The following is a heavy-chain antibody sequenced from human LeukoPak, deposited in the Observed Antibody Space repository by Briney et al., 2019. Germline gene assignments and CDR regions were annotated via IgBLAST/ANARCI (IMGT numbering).Heavy chain of an antibody. J-gene: IGHJ5*02. V-gene: IGHV4-30-4*01. Sequence: SQTLSLTCTVSGGSISSGDYYWSWIRQPPGTGLEWIGCIYYSGSTYYNPSLKSRVTISVDTSKNQFSLKLSSVTAADTAVYYCARVRYYYDSRGYYPNWFDPWGQGTLVTVSS. D-gene: IGHD3-22*01. CDR2: IYYSGST. CDR3: ARVRYYYDSRGYYPNWFDP. CDR1: GGSISSGDYY.